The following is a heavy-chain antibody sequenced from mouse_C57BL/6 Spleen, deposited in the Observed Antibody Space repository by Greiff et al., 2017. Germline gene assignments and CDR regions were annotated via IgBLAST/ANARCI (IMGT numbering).Heavy chain of an antibody. CDR3: ARKRRGDYFDY. Sequence: EVKLMESGGGLVKPGGSLKLSCAASGFTFSSYAMSWVRQTPEKRLEWVATISDGGSYTYYPDNVKGRFTISRDNAKNNLYLQMSHLKSEDTAMYYCARKRRGDYFDYWGQGTTLTVSS. V-gene: IGHV5-4*03. CDR2: ISDGGSYT. CDR1: GFTFSSYA. J-gene: IGHJ2*01.